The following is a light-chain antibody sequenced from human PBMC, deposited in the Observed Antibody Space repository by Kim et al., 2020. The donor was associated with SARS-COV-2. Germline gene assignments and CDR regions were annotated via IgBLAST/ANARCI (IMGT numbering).Light chain of an antibody. J-gene: IGKJ1*01. CDR1: QSVSRNY. CDR2: GAS. CDR3: QQYSSSPAT. Sequence: PGERATLTCRASQSVSRNYLAWYQQKPGQAPRLLIYGASSRATGIPDRFSGSGSGTDFTLTITRLEPEDFAVYYCQQYSSSPATFGQGTKVDIK. V-gene: IGKV3-20*01.